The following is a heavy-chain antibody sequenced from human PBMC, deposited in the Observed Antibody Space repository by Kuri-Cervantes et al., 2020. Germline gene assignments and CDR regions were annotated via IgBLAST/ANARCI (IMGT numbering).Heavy chain of an antibody. V-gene: IGHV3-21*01. D-gene: IGHD6-13*01. CDR1: GFTFSRNT. CDR2: ISSSSSYI. J-gene: IGHJ4*02. Sequence: GGSLRLSCAASGFTFSRNTMNWVRQAPGKGLEWVSSISSSSSYIYYADLVKGRFSISRDNAKNSLYLQMNSLRAEDTAVYYCARVSSDIAAAGYFDYWGQGTLVTVSS. CDR3: ARVSSDIAAAGYFDY.